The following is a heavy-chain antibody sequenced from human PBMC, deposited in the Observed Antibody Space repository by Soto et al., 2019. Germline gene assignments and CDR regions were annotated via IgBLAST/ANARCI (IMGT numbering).Heavy chain of an antibody. CDR3: ARGYGSGSYYNTGMDV. Sequence: GSLRLSCAASGFTFSSYDMHWVRQATGKGLEWVSAIGTAGDTYYPGSVKGRFTISRENAKNSLDLQMNSLRAGDTAVYYCARGYGSGSYYNTGMDVWGQGTTVTVSS. D-gene: IGHD3-10*01. CDR2: IGTAGDT. V-gene: IGHV3-13*01. J-gene: IGHJ6*02. CDR1: GFTFSSYD.